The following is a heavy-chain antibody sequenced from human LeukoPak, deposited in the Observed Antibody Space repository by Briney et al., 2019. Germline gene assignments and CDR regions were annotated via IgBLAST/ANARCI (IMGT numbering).Heavy chain of an antibody. D-gene: IGHD6-13*01. CDR3: AKDLASAEVVDY. V-gene: IGHV3-30*18. J-gene: IGHJ4*02. Sequence: PGRSLRLSCAASGFTFSSYGMHWVRQAPGKGLEWVAVISYDGSNKYYGDSVEGRFTISRDNSKNTLYLQMNSLRAEDTAVYYCAKDLASAEVVDYWGQGTLVTVSS. CDR1: GFTFSSYG. CDR2: ISYDGSNK.